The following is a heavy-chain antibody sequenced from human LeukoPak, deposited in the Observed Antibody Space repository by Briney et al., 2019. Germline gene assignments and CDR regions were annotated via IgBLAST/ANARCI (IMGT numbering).Heavy chain of an antibody. J-gene: IGHJ4*02. CDR2: IYYSGST. CDR3: ARACSSTSCYARGGLDY. Sequence: SETLSLTCTVSGGSISSGDYYWSWIRQPLGKGLEWIGYIYYSGSTYYNPSLKSRVTISVDTSKNQFSLKLSSVTAADTAVYYCARACSSTSCYARGGLDYWGQGTLVTVSS. CDR1: GGSISSGDYY. V-gene: IGHV4-30-4*01. D-gene: IGHD2-2*01.